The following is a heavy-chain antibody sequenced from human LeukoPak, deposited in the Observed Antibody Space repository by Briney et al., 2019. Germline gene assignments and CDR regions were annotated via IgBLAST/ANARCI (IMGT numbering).Heavy chain of an antibody. Sequence: GASVKVSCKASGGTFSSYAISWVRQAPGQGLEWMGRIIPIFGTADYAQKFQGRVTITTDESTSTAYMELSSLRSEDTAVYYCARERPAATNWFDPWGQGTLVTVSS. V-gene: IGHV1-69*05. CDR1: GGTFSSYA. CDR3: ARERPAATNWFDP. CDR2: IIPIFGTA. J-gene: IGHJ5*02. D-gene: IGHD2-2*01.